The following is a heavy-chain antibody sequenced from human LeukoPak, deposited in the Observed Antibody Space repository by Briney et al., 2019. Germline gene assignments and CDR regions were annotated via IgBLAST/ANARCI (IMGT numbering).Heavy chain of an antibody. Sequence: SETLSLSCTVSGGSISSSSYYWGWIRQPPGKGLEWIGSIYYSGSTYYNPSLKSRVTISVDTSKNQFSLKLSSVTAADTAVYYCARGDDGSSYGMDVWGQGTTVTVSS. CDR3: ARGDDGSSYGMDV. J-gene: IGHJ6*02. CDR2: IYYSGST. CDR1: GGSISSSSYY. V-gene: IGHV4-39*07. D-gene: IGHD3-10*01.